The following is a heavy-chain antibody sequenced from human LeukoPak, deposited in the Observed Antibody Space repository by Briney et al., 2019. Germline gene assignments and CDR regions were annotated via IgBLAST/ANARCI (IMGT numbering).Heavy chain of an antibody. CDR3: ARYSIWFGEQHNAFDI. CDR1: GGSISSGSYY. Sequence: SETLSLTCTVSGGSISSGSYYWSWIRQPPGKGLEWIGYIYYSGSTNYNPSLKSRVTISVDTSKNQFSLRLSSVAAADTAVYYCARYSIWFGEQHNAFDIWGQGTMVTVSS. D-gene: IGHD3-10*01. J-gene: IGHJ3*02. CDR2: IYYSGST. V-gene: IGHV4-61*01.